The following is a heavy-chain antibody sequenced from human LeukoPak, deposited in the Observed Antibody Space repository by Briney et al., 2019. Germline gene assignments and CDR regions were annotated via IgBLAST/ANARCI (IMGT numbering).Heavy chain of an antibody. D-gene: IGHD3-22*01. Sequence: GGSLRLSCAASAFTFDDFAMHWVRQAPGKGLEWVSGISWNSDSLVYADSVKGRFTISRDNAKNSLYLRMNTLRAEDTALYYCAKDIYYYDSSGTIDYWGQGTLVTVSS. V-gene: IGHV3-9*01. CDR3: AKDIYYYDSSGTIDY. J-gene: IGHJ4*02. CDR1: AFTFDDFA. CDR2: ISWNSDSL.